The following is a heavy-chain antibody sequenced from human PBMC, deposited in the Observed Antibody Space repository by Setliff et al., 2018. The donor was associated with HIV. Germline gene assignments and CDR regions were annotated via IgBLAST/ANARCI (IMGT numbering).Heavy chain of an antibody. Sequence: PSETLSLTCAVYGGSFSDYYWTWIRQPPGKGLEWIGEINHSGSTNYNPSLKSRVTISLDTSKNQFSLKLSSVTAADTAVYYCARGDGTKYYYYYYMDVWGKGTTVTVSS. CDR3: ARGDGTKYYYYYYMDV. V-gene: IGHV4-34*01. CDR2: INHSGST. CDR1: GGSFSDYY. D-gene: IGHD1-7*01. J-gene: IGHJ6*03.